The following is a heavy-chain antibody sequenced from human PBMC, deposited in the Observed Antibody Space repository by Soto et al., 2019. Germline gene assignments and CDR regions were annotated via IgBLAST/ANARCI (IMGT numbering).Heavy chain of an antibody. D-gene: IGHD3-9*01. CDR3: AKVGSDILTGYNWFDP. CDR2: ISYDGSNK. Sequence: GGSLRLSCAASGFTFSSYGMHWVRQAPGKGLEWVAVISYDGSNKYYADSVKGRFTISRDNSKNTLYLQMNSLRAEDTAVYYCAKVGSDILTGYNWFDPWGQGTLVTVSS. J-gene: IGHJ5*02. V-gene: IGHV3-30*18. CDR1: GFTFSSYG.